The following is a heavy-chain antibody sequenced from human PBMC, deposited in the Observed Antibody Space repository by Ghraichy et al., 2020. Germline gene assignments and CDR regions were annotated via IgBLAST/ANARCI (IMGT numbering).Heavy chain of an antibody. D-gene: IGHD6-19*01. CDR1: GFTVSSNY. V-gene: IGHV3-53*01. Sequence: GESLNISCAASGFTVSSNYMSWVRQAPGKGLEWVSVIYSGGSTYYADSVKGRFTISRDNSKNTLYLQMNSLRAEDTAVYYCARGAASSGWTYYYYYMDVWGKGTTVTVSS. J-gene: IGHJ6*03. CDR2: IYSGGST. CDR3: ARGAASSGWTYYYYYMDV.